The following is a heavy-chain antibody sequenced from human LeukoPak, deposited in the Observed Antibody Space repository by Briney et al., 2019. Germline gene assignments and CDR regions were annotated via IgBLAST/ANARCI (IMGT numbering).Heavy chain of an antibody. V-gene: IGHV4-34*01. J-gene: IGHJ4*02. CDR3: ARGGGRRLIVVVPAALYYFDY. D-gene: IGHD2-2*01. Sequence: SETPSLTCAVYGGSFSGYYWSWIRQPPGKGLEWIGEINHSGSTNYNPSLKSRVTISVDTSKNQFSLKLSSVTAADTAVYYCARGGGRRLIVVVPAALYYFDYWGQGTLVTVSS. CDR1: GGSFSGYY. CDR2: INHSGST.